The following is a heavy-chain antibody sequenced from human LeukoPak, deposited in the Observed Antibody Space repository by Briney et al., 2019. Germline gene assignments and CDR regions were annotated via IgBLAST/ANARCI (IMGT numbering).Heavy chain of an antibody. V-gene: IGHV3-74*01. J-gene: IGHJ4*02. CDR1: GVTFSAYW. D-gene: IGHD3-22*01. CDR3: VRVDSSGYGLHWGLDY. Sequence: GGSLRLSCAASGVTFSAYWMHWVRQVPGKGLVWVSRINNDGTATFFADSVKGRFTISRDNAKNSLYLQMNSLRAEDTAVYYCVRVDSSGYGLHWGLDYWGQGTLVTVSS. CDR2: INNDGTAT.